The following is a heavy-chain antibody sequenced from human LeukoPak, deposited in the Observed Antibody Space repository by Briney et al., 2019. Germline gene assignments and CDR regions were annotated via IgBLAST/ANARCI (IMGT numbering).Heavy chain of an antibody. CDR3: ARDRGYDFGTDY. D-gene: IGHD3/OR15-3a*01. Sequence: LVWXSRINSDGSSTSYADSVKGRFTISRDNAKNTLYLQMNSLRAEDTAVYYCARDRGYDFGTDYWGQGTLVTVSS. CDR2: INSDGSST. V-gene: IGHV3-74*01. J-gene: IGHJ4*02.